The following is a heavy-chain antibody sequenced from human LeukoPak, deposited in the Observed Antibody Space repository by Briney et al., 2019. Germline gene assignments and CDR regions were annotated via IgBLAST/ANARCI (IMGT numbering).Heavy chain of an antibody. Sequence: GRSLRLSCAASGFTFSSYAMHWVRQAPGKGLEYVSAISSNGGSTYYANSVKGRFTVSRDNSKNTLYLQMGSLRPEDMAVYYCARAVGATTFGWFDPWGQGTLVTVSS. CDR3: ARAVGATTFGWFDP. CDR2: ISSNGGST. CDR1: GFTFSSYA. D-gene: IGHD1-26*01. J-gene: IGHJ5*02. V-gene: IGHV3-64*01.